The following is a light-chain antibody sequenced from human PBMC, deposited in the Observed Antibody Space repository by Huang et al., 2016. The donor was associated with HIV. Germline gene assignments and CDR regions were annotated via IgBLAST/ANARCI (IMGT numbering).Light chain of an antibody. CDR3: QQYNNWPGYT. V-gene: IGKV3-15*01. J-gene: IGKJ2*01. CDR1: QNINTH. CDR2: GSS. Sequence: EIVMTQSPATLSVSPGERATLSCRASQNINTHLAWYQQKPGQAPRLLISGSSTRATGTPARFSGSGSVTEFTLTVTSLQSEDFAVYYCQQYNNWPGYTFGQGTKLEIK.